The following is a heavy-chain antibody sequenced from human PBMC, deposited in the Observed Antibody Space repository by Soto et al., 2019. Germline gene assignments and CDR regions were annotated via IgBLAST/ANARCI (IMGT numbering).Heavy chain of an antibody. CDR1: CYTFTSYG. Sequence: SGEVSFRASCYTFTSYGISWVRQAPGQGLEWMGWISAYNGNTNYAQKLQGRVTMTTDTSTSTAYMELRSLRSDDTAVYYCARDGYYYDSSGYYPYYFDYWGKGTLVTVS. D-gene: IGHD3-22*01. V-gene: IGHV1-18*04. J-gene: IGHJ4*02. CDR3: ARDGYYYDSSGYYPYYFDY. CDR2: ISAYNGNT.